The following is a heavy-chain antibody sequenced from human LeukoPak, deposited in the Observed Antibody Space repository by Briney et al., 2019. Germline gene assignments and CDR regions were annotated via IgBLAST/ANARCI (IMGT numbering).Heavy chain of an antibody. J-gene: IGHJ4*02. D-gene: IGHD3-22*01. CDR3: ATTYYYDSSGYPYYFDY. CDR1: GFTFSSYA. V-gene: IGHV3-23*01. Sequence: GGSLRLSCAASGFTFSSYAMSWVRQAPGKGLEWVSAISGSGGSTYYADSVKGRFTVSRDNSKNTLYLQMNSLRAEDTAVYYCATTYYYDSSGYPYYFDYWGQGTLVTVSS. CDR2: ISGSGGST.